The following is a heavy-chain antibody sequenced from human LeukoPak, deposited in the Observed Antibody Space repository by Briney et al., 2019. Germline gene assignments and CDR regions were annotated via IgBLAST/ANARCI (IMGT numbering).Heavy chain of an antibody. Sequence: PSETLSLTGTATGGSISRYYWSWVRQPPPKGLPSIGFVYYTGSTNYSPSLKSRVTISVDTSKNQFSLKLRSVTAADTAVYYCARISSSNWYNERGAFDVWGQGTMVTVSS. D-gene: IGHD6-13*01. J-gene: IGHJ3*01. CDR1: GGSISRYY. CDR3: ARISSSNWYNERGAFDV. V-gene: IGHV4-59*01. CDR2: VYYTGST.